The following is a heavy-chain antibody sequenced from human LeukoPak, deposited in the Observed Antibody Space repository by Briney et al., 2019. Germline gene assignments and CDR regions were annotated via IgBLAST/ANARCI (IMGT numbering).Heavy chain of an antibody. CDR3: ARGGVGYYYYYMDV. CDR2: IYYSGST. J-gene: IGHJ6*03. V-gene: IGHV4-39*07. D-gene: IGHD1-26*01. Sequence: SETLSLTFTVTGGSLSSSSYYWGWIREPPEKGLEWIGSIYYSGSTYYNPSLKSRVTISVDTSKNQFYLKLRSVTAADTAVYYCARGGVGYYYYYMDVWGKGTTVTVSS. CDR1: GGSLSSSSYY.